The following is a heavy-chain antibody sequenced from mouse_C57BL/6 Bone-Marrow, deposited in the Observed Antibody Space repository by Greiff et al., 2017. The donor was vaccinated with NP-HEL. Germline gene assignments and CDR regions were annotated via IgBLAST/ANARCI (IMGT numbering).Heavy chain of an antibody. J-gene: IGHJ2*02. CDR2: IYPGDGDT. CDR3: EREEGSSGYYIDY. Sequence: VKLQEPGPELVKPGASVKISCKASGYAFSSSWMTWVKQRPGKGLEWIGRIYPGDGDTNYNGKFKGKATLTADKSSSTAYMQLSSLTSEDSAVYFCEREEGSSGYYIDYWGQGTSLTVSS. D-gene: IGHD1-2*01. CDR1: GYAFSSSW. V-gene: IGHV1-82*01.